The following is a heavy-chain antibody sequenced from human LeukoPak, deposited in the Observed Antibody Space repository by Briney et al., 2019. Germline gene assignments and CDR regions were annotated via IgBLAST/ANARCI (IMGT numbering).Heavy chain of an antibody. D-gene: IGHD6-19*01. CDR3: ARYRIAVTDPFDY. V-gene: IGHV3-21*01. J-gene: IGHJ4*02. CDR2: ISSTSSYI. Sequence: GGSLRLSCAASGFTFSTYSMSWVRQAPGKGLQWVSSISSTSSYIYYADSVKGRFTISRDNAKNSLYLQMNSLGAEDTAVYYCARYRIAVTDPFDYWGQGTLVTVSS. CDR1: GFTFSTYS.